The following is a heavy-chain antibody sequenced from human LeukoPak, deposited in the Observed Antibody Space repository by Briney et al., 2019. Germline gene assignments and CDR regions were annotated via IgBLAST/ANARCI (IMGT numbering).Heavy chain of an antibody. J-gene: IGHJ5*02. CDR1: GFTFNTYA. V-gene: IGHV3-48*04. Sequence: GGSLRLSCAASGFTFNTYAMNWVRQAPGKGLEWVSYISSSSSTIYYADSVKGRFTISRDNAKNSLYLQMNSLRAEDTAVYYCARDRLITLAAAHNWFDPWGQGTLVTVSS. CDR2: ISSSSSTI. CDR3: ARDRLITLAAAHNWFDP. D-gene: IGHD6-13*01.